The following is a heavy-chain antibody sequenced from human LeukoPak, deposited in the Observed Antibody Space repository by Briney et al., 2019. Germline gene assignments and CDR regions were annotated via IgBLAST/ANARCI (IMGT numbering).Heavy chain of an antibody. Sequence: SETLSLTCTVSGGSISSYYWSWIRQPPGKGPEWIGYSDKSGSTNYSPSLKSRVTISVDTSTNQFSLRLSSVTAADAAVYYCAADRNNRSWYYYWGQGILVTVSS. D-gene: IGHD2/OR15-2a*01. CDR2: SDKSGST. CDR3: AADRNNRSWYYY. CDR1: GGSISSYY. V-gene: IGHV4-59*08. J-gene: IGHJ4*02.